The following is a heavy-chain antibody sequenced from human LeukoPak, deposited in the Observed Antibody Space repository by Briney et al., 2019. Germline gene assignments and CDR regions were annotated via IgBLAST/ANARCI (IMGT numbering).Heavy chain of an antibody. V-gene: IGHV4-39*01. D-gene: IGHD3-16*02. J-gene: IGHJ4*02. CDR2: IYYSGST. CDR3: ARLRARYDYVWGSYRYDHFDY. Sequence: SETLSLTCTVSGGSISSGGYYWGWIRQPPGKGLEWIGSIYYSGSTYYNPSLKSRVTISVDTSKNQFSLKLSSVTAADTAVYYCARLRARYDYVWGSYRYDHFDYWGQGTLVTVSS. CDR1: GGSISSGGYY.